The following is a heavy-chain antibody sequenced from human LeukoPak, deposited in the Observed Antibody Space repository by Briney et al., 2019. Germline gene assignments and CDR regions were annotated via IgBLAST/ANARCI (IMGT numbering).Heavy chain of an antibody. D-gene: IGHD3-9*01. V-gene: IGHV4-38-2*02. CDR2: IYRSGST. CDR3: ATSGGYFDPFDF. CDR1: GYSNSSGYY. J-gene: IGHJ4*02. Sequence: SETLSLTCTVSGYSNSSGYYWGWIRQPPGKGLEWIGRIYRSGSTYYNPSLKSRVTISVDTSKNQFSLKLNSVTAADTAGYYCATSGGYFDPFDFWGQGTLVTVSS.